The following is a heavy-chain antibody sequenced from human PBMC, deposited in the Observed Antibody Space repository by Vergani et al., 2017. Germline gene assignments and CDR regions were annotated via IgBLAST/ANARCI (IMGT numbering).Heavy chain of an antibody. J-gene: IGHJ3*02. CDR3: ARDQHGGNSEGGFDI. CDR1: GYTFRNYG. Sequence: QVQLVQSGAEVKKPGASVKVSCEGSGYTFRNYGISWVRQAPGEGLEWLGWISVYNGETKFAQKFQGRVTLTRDTSTDTAYMEMGSLRSDDTAVYYCARDQHGGNSEGGFDIWGQGTMVTVSS. V-gene: IGHV1-18*04. D-gene: IGHD4-23*01. CDR2: ISVYNGET.